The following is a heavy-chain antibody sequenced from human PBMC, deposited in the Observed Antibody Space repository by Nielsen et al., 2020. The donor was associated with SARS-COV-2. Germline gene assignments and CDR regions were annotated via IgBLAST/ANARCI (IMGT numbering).Heavy chain of an antibody. J-gene: IGHJ4*02. D-gene: IGHD1-26*01. CDR3: ARQCDVGSCYRH. CDR2: VYHSGDT. V-gene: IGHV4-4*02. Sequence: GSLRLSCSVSGGSIGRITWWTWVRQAPGRGLEWLGDVYHSGDTNYNPSLRSRLTISVDKSKNQFSPNLTSVTAADSAVYYCARQCDVGSCYRHWGQGIRVSVSS. CDR1: GGSIGRITW.